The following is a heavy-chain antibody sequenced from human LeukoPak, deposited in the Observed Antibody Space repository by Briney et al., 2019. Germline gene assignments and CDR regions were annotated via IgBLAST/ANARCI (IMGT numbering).Heavy chain of an antibody. CDR2: IYTSGST. Sequence: PSQTLSLTCTVSGGSISSGSYYWRWIRQPAGKGLEWIGRIYTSGSTNYNPSLMSRVTISVDTSKNQFSLKLSSVTAADTAVYYCASVQDYGDYYFDYWGQGTLVTVSS. CDR3: ASVQDYGDYYFDY. J-gene: IGHJ4*02. D-gene: IGHD4-17*01. CDR1: GGSISSGSYY. V-gene: IGHV4-61*02.